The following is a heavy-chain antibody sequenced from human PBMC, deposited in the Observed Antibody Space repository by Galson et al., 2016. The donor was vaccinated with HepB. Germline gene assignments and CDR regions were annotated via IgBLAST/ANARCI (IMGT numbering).Heavy chain of an antibody. Sequence: SLRLSCAASGFTFSSYGMHWVRQAPGKGLEWVAVIWYDGSNKYYADSVKGRFTISRDNAKNSLYLQMNSLRDEDTAVYYCARRLDSWGQGTLVTVSS. CDR2: IWYDGSNK. CDR3: ARRLDS. J-gene: IGHJ4*02. CDR1: GFTFSSYG. V-gene: IGHV3-33*01.